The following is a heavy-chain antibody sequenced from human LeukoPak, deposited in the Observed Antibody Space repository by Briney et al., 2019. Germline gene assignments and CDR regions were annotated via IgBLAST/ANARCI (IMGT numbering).Heavy chain of an antibody. CDR1: GFTFSSYA. V-gene: IGHV3-23*01. Sequence: GGPLRLSCAASGFTFSSYAMSWVHQAPGKGLEWVSAISGSGGSTYYADSVKGRFTISKDNSKNTLYLRMNSLRAEDTAVYYCAKDGAGIAAAAFDYWGQGTLVTVSS. CDR2: ISGSGGST. D-gene: IGHD6-13*01. J-gene: IGHJ4*02. CDR3: AKDGAGIAAAAFDY.